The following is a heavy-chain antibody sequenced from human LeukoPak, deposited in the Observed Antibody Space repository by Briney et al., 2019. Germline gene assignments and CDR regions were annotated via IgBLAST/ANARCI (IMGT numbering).Heavy chain of an antibody. CDR2: IYTSGST. V-gene: IGHV4-4*07. CDR3: ARDRPCIAADAFDI. Sequence: SETLSLTCTVSGGSISSYYWSWIRQPAGKGLEWIGRIYTSGSTNYNPSLKSRVTMSVDTSKNQFSLKLSSVTAADTAVYYCARDRPCIAADAFDIWGQGTMVTVSS. J-gene: IGHJ3*02. CDR1: GGSISSYY. D-gene: IGHD6-25*01.